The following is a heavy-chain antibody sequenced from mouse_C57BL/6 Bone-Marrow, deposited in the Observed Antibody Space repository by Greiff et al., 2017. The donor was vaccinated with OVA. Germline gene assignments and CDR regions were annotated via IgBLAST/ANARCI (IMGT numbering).Heavy chain of an antibody. CDR2: ISDGGSYT. CDR1: GFTFSSYA. J-gene: IGHJ2*01. CDR3: ARITTVYFDY. V-gene: IGHV5-4*03. Sequence: EVKVVESGGGLVKPGGSLKLSCVASGFTFSSYAMSWVRQTPEKRLEWVATISDGGSYTYYPDNVKGRFTISRDNAKNNLYLQMSHLKSEDTAMYYCARITTVYFDYWGQGTTLTVSS. D-gene: IGHD1-1*01.